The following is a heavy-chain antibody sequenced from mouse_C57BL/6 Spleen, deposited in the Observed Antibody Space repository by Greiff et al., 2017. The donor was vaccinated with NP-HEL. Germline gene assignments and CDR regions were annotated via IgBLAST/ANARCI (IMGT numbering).Heavy chain of an antibody. CDR1: GFTFSSYA. Sequence: EVQGVESGGGLVKPGGSLKLSCAASGFTFSSYAMSWVRQTPEKRLEWVATISDGGSYTYYPDNVKGRFTISRDNAKNNLYLQMSHLKSEDTAMYYCARAYYYGSSYEDYFDDWGQGTTLTVSS. J-gene: IGHJ2*01. D-gene: IGHD1-1*01. V-gene: IGHV5-4*01. CDR2: ISDGGSYT. CDR3: ARAYYYGSSYEDYFDD.